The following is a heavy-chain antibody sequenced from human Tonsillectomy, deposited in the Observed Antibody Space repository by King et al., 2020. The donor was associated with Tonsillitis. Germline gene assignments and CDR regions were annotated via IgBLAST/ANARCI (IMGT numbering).Heavy chain of an antibody. V-gene: IGHV4-39*01. CDR2: MYSSGTV. D-gene: IGHD1-26*01. Sequence: LQLQESGPGVVKPSETLSLTCTVSGGSISSGDHFWAWIRQPPGKGLEWIGYMYSSGTVFYNPSLQSRITISGGTSEDRFSLKLSSVTAADTAVYFCARYVSGSFGYWGQGALVTVSS. J-gene: IGHJ4*02. CDR1: GGSISSGDHF. CDR3: ARYVSGSFGY.